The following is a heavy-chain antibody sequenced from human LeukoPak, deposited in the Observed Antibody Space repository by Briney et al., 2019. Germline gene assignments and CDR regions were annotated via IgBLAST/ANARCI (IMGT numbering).Heavy chain of an antibody. CDR3: VRGVETTLSLDL. D-gene: IGHD3-16*02. Sequence: GGSLRLSCEASGFSISDYYMSWIRQAPGKGLEWVAYISHTGASEFHADPAKGRFAISRDNAQNSVYLQMNSLRVEDTAVYFSVRGVETTLSLDLWGQGSLVTVSS. V-gene: IGHV3-11*01. J-gene: IGHJ5*02. CDR1: GFSISDYY. CDR2: ISHTGASE.